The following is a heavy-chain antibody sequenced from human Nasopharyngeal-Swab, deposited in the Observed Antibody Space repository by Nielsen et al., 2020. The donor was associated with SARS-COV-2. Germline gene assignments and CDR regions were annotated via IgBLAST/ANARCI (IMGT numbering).Heavy chain of an antibody. Sequence: VRQMPGKGLEWVSIIYSGGSTYYSDSVKGRFTISRHNSKNTLYLQMNSLRVEDTAVYYCARALDPRRYNWFGPWGQGTLVTVSS. D-gene: IGHD6-6*01. V-gene: IGHV3-53*04. CDR3: ARALDPRRYNWFGP. J-gene: IGHJ5*02. CDR2: IYSGGST.